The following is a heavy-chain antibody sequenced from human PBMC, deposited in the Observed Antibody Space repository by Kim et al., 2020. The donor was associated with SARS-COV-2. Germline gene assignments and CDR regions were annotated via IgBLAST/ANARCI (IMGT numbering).Heavy chain of an antibody. D-gene: IGHD3-22*01. V-gene: IGHV3-74*01. CDR3: ARGWLTTGGNDF. CDR1: GFTFSSYW. CDR2: INTDDSTT. J-gene: IGHJ4*02. Sequence: GGSLRLSCAASGFTFSSYWMHWVRQAPGKGLVWVSRINTDDSTTNYADSVKGRFTISRDNAKNTLYLQMNSLRAEDTAVYYCARGWLTTGGNDFWGQGTLVTVSS.